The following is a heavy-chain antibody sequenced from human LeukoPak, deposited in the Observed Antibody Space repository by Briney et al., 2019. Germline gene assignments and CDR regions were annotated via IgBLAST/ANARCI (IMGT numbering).Heavy chain of an antibody. V-gene: IGHV1-2*02. CDR3: AGGITGGDF. Sequence: ASVKVSCKASGYTFTAYYIHWVRQAPGQGLEWMGWINPNGGGTNYAQEFQGRVTMTRDTSISTAYMELSRLRSDDTALYYCAGGITGGDFWGQGTLLTVSS. CDR2: INPNGGGT. D-gene: IGHD1-14*01. CDR1: GYTFTAYY. J-gene: IGHJ4*02.